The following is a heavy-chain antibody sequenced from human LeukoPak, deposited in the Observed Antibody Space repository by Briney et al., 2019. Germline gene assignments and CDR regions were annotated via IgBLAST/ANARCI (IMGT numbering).Heavy chain of an antibody. CDR2: IWYDGSNK. D-gene: IGHD6-19*01. CDR1: GFTFSSYG. Sequence: GGSLRLSCAASGFTFSSYGMHWVRQAPGKGLEWVAVIWYDGSNKYYADSVKGRFTISRDNSKNTLYLQMNSLRAEDTAVYYRARDLHGSSGGDYWGQGTLVTVSS. CDR3: ARDLHGSSGGDY. V-gene: IGHV3-33*01. J-gene: IGHJ4*02.